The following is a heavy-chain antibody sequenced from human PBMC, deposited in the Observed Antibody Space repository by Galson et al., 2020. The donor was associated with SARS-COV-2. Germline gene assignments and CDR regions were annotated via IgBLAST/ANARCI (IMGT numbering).Heavy chain of an antibody. V-gene: IGHV3-21*01. CDR3: ARAAAIRTYYGFWSGAPFDY. Sequence: GGSLRLSCAASGFTFSSYSMNWVRQAPGKGLEWVSSISSSSSYIYYADSVKGRFTISRDNAKNSLYLQMNSLRAEDTAVYYCARAAAIRTYYGFWSGAPFDYWGQGTLVTVSS. J-gene: IGHJ4*02. CDR1: GFTFSSYS. CDR2: ISSSSSYI. D-gene: IGHD3-3*01.